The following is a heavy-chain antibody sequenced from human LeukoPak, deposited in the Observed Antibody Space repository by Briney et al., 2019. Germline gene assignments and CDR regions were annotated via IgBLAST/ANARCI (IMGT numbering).Heavy chain of an antibody. Sequence: PSETLSLTCAVYGGSFSGYYWSWIRQPPGKGLEWIGEINHSGSTNYNPSLKSRVTISADTSKNQFSLKLSSVTAADTAVYYCARGSHSYGFLYWGQGTLVTVSS. D-gene: IGHD5-18*01. CDR3: ARGSHSYGFLY. CDR2: INHSGST. V-gene: IGHV4-34*01. J-gene: IGHJ4*02. CDR1: GGSFSGYY.